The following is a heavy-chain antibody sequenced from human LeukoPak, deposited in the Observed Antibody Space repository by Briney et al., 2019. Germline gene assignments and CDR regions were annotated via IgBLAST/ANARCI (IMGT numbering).Heavy chain of an antibody. J-gene: IGHJ4*02. D-gene: IGHD3-10*01. V-gene: IGHV4-61*02. Sequence: SETLSLTCTLPGGSLSSGSYYWRWVRQPAGRGLEWLGRIYTSGSTNYNPSLKSRVTISVDTSKNQFSLKLSSVTAADTAVYYCAREGSMRTVRGKVDYWGQGTLVTVSS. CDR3: AREGSMRTVRGKVDY. CDR2: IYTSGST. CDR1: GGSLSSGSYY.